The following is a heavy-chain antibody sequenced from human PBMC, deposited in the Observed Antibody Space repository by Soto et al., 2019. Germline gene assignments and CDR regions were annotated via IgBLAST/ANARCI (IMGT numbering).Heavy chain of an antibody. CDR1: GFTFSSYA. Sequence: PGGSLRLSCAASGFTFSSYAMSWVRQAPGKGLEWVSAISGSGGSTYYADPVKGRFTISRDNSKNTLYLQMNSLRAEDTAVYYCAKIGMVQLWQFDYWGQGTLVTVSS. J-gene: IGHJ4*02. V-gene: IGHV3-23*01. CDR3: AKIGMVQLWQFDY. D-gene: IGHD5-18*01. CDR2: ISGSGGST.